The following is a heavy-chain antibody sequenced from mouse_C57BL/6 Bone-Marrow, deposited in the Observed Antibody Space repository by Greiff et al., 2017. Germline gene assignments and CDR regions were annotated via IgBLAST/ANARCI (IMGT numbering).Heavy chain of an antibody. V-gene: IGHV1-58*01. J-gene: IGHJ4*01. CDR3: ARSRTPSHYYAMDY. Sequence: EVMLVESGAELVRPGSSVKMSCKTSGYTFTSYGINWVKQRPGQGLEWIGYIYIGNGYTEYNEKFKGKATLTSDTSSSTAYMQLSSLTSEDSAIYFCARSRTPSHYYAMDYWGQGTSVTVSS. CDR2: IYIGNGYT. D-gene: IGHD6-1*01. CDR1: GYTFTSYG.